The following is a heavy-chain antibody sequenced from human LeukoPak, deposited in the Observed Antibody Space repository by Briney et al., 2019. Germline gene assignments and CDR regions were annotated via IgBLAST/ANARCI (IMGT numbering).Heavy chain of an antibody. CDR2: ISYDGSNK. Sequence: GGSLRLSCAASRFTFSSYAMHWVRQAPGKGLEWVAVISYDGSNKYCAESVKGRFTISRDNSKNTVYLQMSSLRAEDTALYYCARSVPDYTRFDYWGQGALVTVSS. CDR1: RFTFSSYA. D-gene: IGHD4-11*01. CDR3: ARSVPDYTRFDY. J-gene: IGHJ4*02. V-gene: IGHV3-30*04.